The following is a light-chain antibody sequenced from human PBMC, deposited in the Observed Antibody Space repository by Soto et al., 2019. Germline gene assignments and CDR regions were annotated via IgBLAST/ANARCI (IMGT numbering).Light chain of an antibody. J-gene: IGKJ2*01. CDR3: QQYNNWPYT. V-gene: IGKV3-15*01. CDR2: GTS. Sequence: EIVMTQSPVALSVSPGERAALSCRASQSVGRNFAWYQQRPGQAPRVLIYGTSTRATGVPARFSGSGSGTDFTLTISSLQSEDFAVYSCQQYNNWPYTFAQATRLEIK. CDR1: QSVGRN.